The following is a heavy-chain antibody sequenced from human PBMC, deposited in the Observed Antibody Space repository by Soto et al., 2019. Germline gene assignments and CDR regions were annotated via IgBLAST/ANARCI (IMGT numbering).Heavy chain of an antibody. CDR3: AKTWVPFIAARSGYFDY. CDR2: ISWNSGSI. D-gene: IGHD6-6*01. J-gene: IGHJ4*02. CDR1: GFTFDDYA. Sequence: EVQLVESGGGLVQPGRSLRLSCAASGFTFDDYAMHWVRQAPGKGLEWVSGISWNSGSIGYADSVKGRFTISRDNAKNSLYLQMNSLRAEDTALYYCAKTWVPFIAARSGYFDYWGQGTLVTVSS. V-gene: IGHV3-9*01.